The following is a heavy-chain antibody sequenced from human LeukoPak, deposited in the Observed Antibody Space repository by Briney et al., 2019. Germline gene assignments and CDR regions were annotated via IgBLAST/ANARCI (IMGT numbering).Heavy chain of an antibody. D-gene: IGHD1-26*01. CDR2: INTNTGNP. V-gene: IGHV7-4-1*02. CDR1: GYTFTSYI. J-gene: IGHJ4*02. CDR3: ARASTPKVGATIYYFDY. Sequence: GASVKVSCKASGYTFTSYILNWVRQAPGQGLECMGWINTNTGNPTYAQGFTVRFVFSLDTSVRTAYLQISSLKAEDTALYYCARASTPKVGATIYYFDYWGQGTLVTVSS.